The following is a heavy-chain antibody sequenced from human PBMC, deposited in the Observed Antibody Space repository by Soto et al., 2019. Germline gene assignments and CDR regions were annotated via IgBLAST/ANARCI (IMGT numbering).Heavy chain of an antibody. Sequence: GGSLRLSCAASGFTFSSYSMSWVRQAPGKGLEWVSYIRSSSSTIYYADSVRGRYTISRDNDKNSLYLQMNSLRAEDTAVYYCARGGLQNSWIFDYWGQGTLVTVSS. CDR1: GFTFSSYS. V-gene: IGHV3-48*01. CDR3: ARGGLQNSWIFDY. CDR2: IRSSSSTI. J-gene: IGHJ4*02. D-gene: IGHD5-12*01.